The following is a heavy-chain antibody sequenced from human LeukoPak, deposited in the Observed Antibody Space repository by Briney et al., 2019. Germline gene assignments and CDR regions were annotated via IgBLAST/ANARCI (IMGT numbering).Heavy chain of an antibody. J-gene: IGHJ4*02. CDR3: AKDLFRMRSGGSWPIDY. V-gene: IGHV3-23*01. CDR2: ISGSGGST. CDR1: GFTFSSYA. D-gene: IGHD2-15*01. Sequence: GGSLRLSCAASGFTFSSYAMSWVRQAPGKGLEWVSAISGSGGSTYYADSVKGRFTISRDNPKNTLYLQMNSLRAEDTAVYYCAKDLFRMRSGGSWPIDYWGQGTLVTVSS.